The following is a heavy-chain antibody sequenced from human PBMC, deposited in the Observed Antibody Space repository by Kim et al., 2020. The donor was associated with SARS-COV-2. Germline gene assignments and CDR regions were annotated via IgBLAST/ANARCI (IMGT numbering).Heavy chain of an antibody. CDR3: ARVTMIVVVNTFDY. Sequence: SETLSLTCTVSGGSISSSSYYWGWIRQPPGKGLEWIGSIYYSGSTYYNPSLKSRVTISVDTSKNQFSLKLSSVTAADTAVYYCARVTMIVVVNTFDYWGQGTLVTVSS. CDR2: IYYSGST. D-gene: IGHD3-22*01. CDR1: GGSISSSSYY. V-gene: IGHV4-39*07. J-gene: IGHJ4*02.